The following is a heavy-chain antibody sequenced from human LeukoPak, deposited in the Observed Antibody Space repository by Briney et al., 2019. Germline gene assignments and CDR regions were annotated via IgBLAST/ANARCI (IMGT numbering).Heavy chain of an antibody. CDR2: ISAYNGNT. D-gene: IGHD2-15*01. CDR3: AREGDCSGGSCYWETDY. CDR1: GYTFTSYG. V-gene: IGHV1-18*01. Sequence: ASVKVSCKASGYTFTSYGISWVRQAPGQGLEWMGWISAYNGNTNYAQKLQGRVTMTTDTSTNTAYMELRSLRSDDTAVYYCAREGDCSGGSCYWETDYWGQGTLVTVSS. J-gene: IGHJ4*02.